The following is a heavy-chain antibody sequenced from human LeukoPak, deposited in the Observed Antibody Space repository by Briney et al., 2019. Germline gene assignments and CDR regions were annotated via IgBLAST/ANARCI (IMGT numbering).Heavy chain of an antibody. CDR1: GGTFSSYA. CDR2: IIPTFGTA. J-gene: IGHJ4*02. V-gene: IGHV1-69*06. Sequence: ASVKVSCKASGGTFSSYAISWVRQAPGQGLEWMGGIIPTFGTANYAQKFQGRVTITADKSTSTAYMELSSLRSEDTAVYYCARMFPRGYSYGHFDYWGQGTLVTVSS. CDR3: ARMFPRGYSYGHFDY. D-gene: IGHD5-18*01.